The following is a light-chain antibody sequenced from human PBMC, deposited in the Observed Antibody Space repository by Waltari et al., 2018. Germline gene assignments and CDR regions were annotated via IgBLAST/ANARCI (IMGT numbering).Light chain of an antibody. CDR2: DVS. V-gene: IGLV2-14*01. CDR3: SSQSSNNVVL. J-gene: IGLJ2*01. Sequence: QAALTPPALVSGFPGPSVTLFCPGTSHDVGGYNFFSWYQEHPGQAPRVIIYDVSDRPSGVSDRFSGSKSGNTASLTISGLQAEDEADYYCSSQSSNNVVLFGGGTKLTVL. CDR1: SHDVGGYNF.